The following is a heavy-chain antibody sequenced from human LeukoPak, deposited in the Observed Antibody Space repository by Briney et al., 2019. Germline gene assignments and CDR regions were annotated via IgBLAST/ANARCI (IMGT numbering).Heavy chain of an antibody. Sequence: GGSLRLSCAASGFTFSSYAMSWVRQAPGKGLEWVSAISGSGGSTYYADSVKGRFTISRDNSKNTLHLQMNSLRAEDTAVYYCAKDAKYYYDSSGYFYYWGQGTLVTVSS. CDR1: GFTFSSYA. J-gene: IGHJ4*02. D-gene: IGHD3-22*01. CDR3: AKDAKYYYDSSGYFYY. CDR2: ISGSGGST. V-gene: IGHV3-23*01.